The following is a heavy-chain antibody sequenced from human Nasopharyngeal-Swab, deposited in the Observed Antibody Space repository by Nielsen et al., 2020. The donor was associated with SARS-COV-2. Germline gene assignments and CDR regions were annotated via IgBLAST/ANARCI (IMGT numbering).Heavy chain of an antibody. D-gene: IGHD2/OR15-2a*01. CDR3: AKDLRGPYFF. CDR1: GFTFSISA. CDR2: ISGSGGISGSGGST. Sequence: GESLKISCAASGFTFSISAMSWVRQAPGKGLEWVAAISGSGGISGSGGSTYYADSVKGRFTISRDNSKNTLSLQMNGLGAEDTAVYYCAKDLRGPYFFWGQGTLVTVSS. V-gene: IGHV3-23*01. J-gene: IGHJ4*02.